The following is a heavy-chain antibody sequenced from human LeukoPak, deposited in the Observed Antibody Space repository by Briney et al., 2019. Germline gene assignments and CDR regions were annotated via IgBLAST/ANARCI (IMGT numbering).Heavy chain of an antibody. V-gene: IGHV4-4*07. CDR2: IYPSGST. J-gene: IGHJ5*02. CDR1: GGSISSYY. Sequence: PSETLSLTCTVSGGSISSYYWSWIRQPAGKGLEWIGRIYPSGSTNYNPSLESRVTMSVDTSKNQFSLKLSSVTAADTAVYYCARADYGSGSYYNSNWFDPWGRGTLVTVSS. D-gene: IGHD3-10*01. CDR3: ARADYGSGSYYNSNWFDP.